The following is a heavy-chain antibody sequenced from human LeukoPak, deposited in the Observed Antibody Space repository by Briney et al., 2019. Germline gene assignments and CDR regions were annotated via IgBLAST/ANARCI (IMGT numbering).Heavy chain of an antibody. CDR1: GFTFSSYG. J-gene: IGHJ4*02. CDR2: ISYDGSNK. Sequence: GGSLSLSCAASGFTFSSYGMHWVRQAPGKGLEWVAVISYDGSNKYYADSVKGRFTISRDNSKNTLYLQMNSLRAEDTAVYYCAKMATIGSDFDYWGQGTLVTVSS. D-gene: IGHD5-12*01. CDR3: AKMATIGSDFDY. V-gene: IGHV3-30*18.